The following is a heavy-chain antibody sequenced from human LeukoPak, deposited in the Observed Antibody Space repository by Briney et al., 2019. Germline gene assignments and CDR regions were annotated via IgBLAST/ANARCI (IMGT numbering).Heavy chain of an antibody. V-gene: IGHV4-38-2*02. D-gene: IGHD3-10*01. CDR2: IYHSGST. CDR1: GYSISSSYY. J-gene: IGHJ5*02. CDR3: ARDSGTTGEVKFDP. Sequence: SETLSLTCTVSGYSISSSYYWGWIRQPPGKGLEWIGSIYHSGSTYYNPSLKSRVTISVDTSKNHFSLKLTSVTAADTAVYYCARDSGTTGEVKFDPWGQGTLVTVSS.